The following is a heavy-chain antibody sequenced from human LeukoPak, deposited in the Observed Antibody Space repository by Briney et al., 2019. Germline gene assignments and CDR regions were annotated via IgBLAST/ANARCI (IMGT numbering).Heavy chain of an antibody. J-gene: IGHJ4*02. CDR3: AGSGTVISYYFDY. CDR1: GYTFTSYG. D-gene: IGHD4-17*01. V-gene: IGHV1-69*06. Sequence: GASVKVSCKASGYTFTSYGISWVRQAPGQGLEWMGGIIPIFGTANYAQKFQGRVTITADKSTSTAYMELSSLRSEDTAVYYCAGSGTVISYYFDYWGQGTLVTVSS. CDR2: IIPIFGTA.